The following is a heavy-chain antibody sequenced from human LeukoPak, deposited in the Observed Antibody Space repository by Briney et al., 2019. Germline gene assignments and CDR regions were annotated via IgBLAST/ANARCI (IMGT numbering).Heavy chain of an antibody. CDR1: GGSISSGGYY. V-gene: IGHV4-31*03. CDR3: ARNRRFALYYYYGMDV. J-gene: IGHJ6*04. D-gene: IGHD1-14*01. CDR2: IYYSGST. Sequence: TLSLTCTVSGGSISSGGYYWSWIRQHPGKGLEWIWYIYYSGSTYYNPSLKSRVTISVDTSKNQFSLKLSSVTAADTAVYYCARNRRFALYYYYGMDVWGKGTTVTVSS.